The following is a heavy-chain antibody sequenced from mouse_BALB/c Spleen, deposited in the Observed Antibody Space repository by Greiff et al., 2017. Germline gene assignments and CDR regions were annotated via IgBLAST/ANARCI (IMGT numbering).Heavy chain of an antibody. D-gene: IGHD4-1*01. Sequence: VQLQQPGAELVMPGASVKMSCKASGYTFTDYWMHWVKQRPGQGLEWIGAIDTSDSYTSYNQKFKGKATLTVDESSSTAYMQLSSLTSEDSAVYYCARKWLTGNGYYAMDYWGQGTSVTVSS. CDR3: ARKWLTGNGYYAMDY. V-gene: IGHV1-69*01. J-gene: IGHJ4*01. CDR1: GYTFTDYW. CDR2: IDTSDSYT.